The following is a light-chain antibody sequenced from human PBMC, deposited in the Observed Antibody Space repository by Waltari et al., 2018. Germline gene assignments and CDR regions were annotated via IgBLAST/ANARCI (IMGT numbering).Light chain of an antibody. CDR1: QSIGIY. J-gene: IGKJ1*01. CDR3: QKYESLPAT. CDR2: HAS. Sequence: EIVLTQSPGTLSLSPGESATLSCRASQSIGIYLAWYQQKPGQAPRLLMYHASSRATGIPDRSSGSGSGTDFSLTISRLEPEDFAVYYCQKYESLPATFGQGTKVEIK. V-gene: IGKV3-20*01.